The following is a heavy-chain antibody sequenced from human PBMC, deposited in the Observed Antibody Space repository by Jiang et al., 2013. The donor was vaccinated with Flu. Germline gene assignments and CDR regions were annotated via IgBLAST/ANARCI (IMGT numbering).Heavy chain of an antibody. Sequence: GAEVKKPGESLKISCKGSEYSFSSYWIVWVRQMPGKGLEWMGIINPADSNTKYSPAFQGQVTISADKSISTAFLQWSSLKASDTAMYYCARRTEAGGGSYGEYYYGMDVWGQGTTVTVSS. V-gene: IGHV5-51*01. J-gene: IGHJ6*02. CDR1: EYSFSSYW. D-gene: IGHD1-26*01. CDR3: ARRTEAGGGSYGEYYYGMDV. CDR2: INPADSNT.